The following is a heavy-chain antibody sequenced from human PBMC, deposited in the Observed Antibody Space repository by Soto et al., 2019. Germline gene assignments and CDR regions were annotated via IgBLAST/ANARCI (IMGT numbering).Heavy chain of an antibody. J-gene: IGHJ4*02. Sequence: ASVKVSCKASGYTFTSYAMHWVGQAPGQRLEWMGWINAGNGNTKYSQKFQGRVTITRDTSASTAYMELSSLRSEDTAVYYCARDDCSSTSCYFGYWGQGTLVTVSS. V-gene: IGHV1-3*01. CDR3: ARDDCSSTSCYFGY. CDR1: GYTFTSYA. CDR2: INAGNGNT. D-gene: IGHD2-2*01.